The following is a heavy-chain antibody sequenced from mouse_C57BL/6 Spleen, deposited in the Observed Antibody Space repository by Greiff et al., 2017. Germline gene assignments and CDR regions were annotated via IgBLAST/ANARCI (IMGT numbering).Heavy chain of an antibody. D-gene: IGHD2-4*01. J-gene: IGHJ3*01. CDR3: ARGEGGLRRGGLFAY. CDR2: ISYSGST. CDR1: GYSITSGYD. V-gene: IGHV3-1*01. Sequence: EVQRVESGPGMVKPSQSLSLTCTVTGYSITSGYDWHWIRHFPGNKLEWMGYISYSGSTNYNPSLKSRISITHDTSKNHFFLKLNSVTTEDTATYYCARGEGGLRRGGLFAYWGQGTLVTVSA.